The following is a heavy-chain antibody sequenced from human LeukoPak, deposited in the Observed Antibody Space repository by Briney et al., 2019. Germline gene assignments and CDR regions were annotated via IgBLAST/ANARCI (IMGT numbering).Heavy chain of an antibody. Sequence: SETLSLTCTVSGGSISSYYWSWIRQPPGKGLEWIGYIYYSGSTNYNPSLKSRVTISVETSKNQFSVKLSSVTAADTAVYYCARDKPLTLGTTHYYYGMDVWGQGTTVTVSS. CDR1: GGSISSYY. J-gene: IGHJ6*02. D-gene: IGHD1-7*01. CDR3: ARDKPLTLGTTHYYYGMDV. V-gene: IGHV4-59*01. CDR2: IYYSGST.